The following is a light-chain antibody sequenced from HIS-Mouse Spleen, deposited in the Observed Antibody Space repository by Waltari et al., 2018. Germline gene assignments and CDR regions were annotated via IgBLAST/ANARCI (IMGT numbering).Light chain of an antibody. CDR1: NIGSKS. J-gene: IGLJ2*01. Sequence: SYVLTQPPSVSVAPGKTARITCGGNNIGSKSVHWYQQKPGQAPVLVVYDDSDRASGTPQRFSGSNSGDTATLTISRVEAGDEADYYCQVWDSSSDHVVFGGGTKLTVL. V-gene: IGLV3-21*03. CDR2: DDS. CDR3: QVWDSSSDHVV.